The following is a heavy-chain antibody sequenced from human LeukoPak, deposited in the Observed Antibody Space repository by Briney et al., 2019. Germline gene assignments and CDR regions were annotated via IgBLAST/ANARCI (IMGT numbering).Heavy chain of an antibody. V-gene: IGHV3-21*01. D-gene: IGHD3-22*01. CDR1: GFIFSNFG. J-gene: IGHJ4*02. Sequence: GGSLRLSCAASGFIFSNFGMNWVRQAPGKGLEWVSSITSSGSYIYYRDSVKGRFTISRDNAKNSLYLQMNSLRAEDTSVYYCASGVGNYRYYFDYWCQGTLVTVSS. CDR2: ITSSGSYI. CDR3: ASGVGNYRYYFDY.